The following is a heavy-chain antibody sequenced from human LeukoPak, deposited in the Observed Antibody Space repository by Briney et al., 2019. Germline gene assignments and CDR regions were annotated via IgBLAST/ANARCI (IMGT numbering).Heavy chain of an antibody. CDR2: IYYSGST. CDR3: ARGGYSYGYDFDY. D-gene: IGHD5-18*01. V-gene: IGHV4-30-4*01. Sequence: PSETLSLTCTVSGGSISSGDYYWSWIRQPPGKGLEWIGYIYYSGSTYNNPSLKSRVTISVDTSKNQFSLKLSSVTAADTAVYYCARGGYSYGYDFDYWGQGTLVTVSS. CDR1: GGSISSGDYY. J-gene: IGHJ4*02.